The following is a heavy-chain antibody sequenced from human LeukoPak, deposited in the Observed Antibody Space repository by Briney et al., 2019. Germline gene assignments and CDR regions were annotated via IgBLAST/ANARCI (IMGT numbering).Heavy chain of an antibody. J-gene: IGHJ6*02. Sequence: GGSLRLSCAASGFIFSTYAMSWVRQAPGKGLEWVSAISGGGGSTNHADSVKGRFTISRDNSKNTLYLQMNSLRAEDTAVYYCAKSVATISKGMDVWGHGTTVTVSS. CDR2: ISGGGGST. D-gene: IGHD5-12*01. CDR1: GFIFSTYA. CDR3: AKSVATISKGMDV. V-gene: IGHV3-23*01.